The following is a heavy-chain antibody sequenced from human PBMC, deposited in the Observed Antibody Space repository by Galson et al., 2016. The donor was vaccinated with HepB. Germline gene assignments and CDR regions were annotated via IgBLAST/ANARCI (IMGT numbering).Heavy chain of an antibody. CDR1: GGSITITDYY. Sequence: TLSLTCTVSGGSITITDYYWSWIRQHPGKGLEWIGYIYYSGTTYYSPSLKSRVTISVDTSKSQFSLRLSSVTAADTAVYYCARARRSGSGVYFDYWGQGALVTVSS. V-gene: IGHV4-31*03. J-gene: IGHJ4*02. CDR3: ARARRSGSGVYFDY. CDR2: IYYSGTT. D-gene: IGHD3-10*01.